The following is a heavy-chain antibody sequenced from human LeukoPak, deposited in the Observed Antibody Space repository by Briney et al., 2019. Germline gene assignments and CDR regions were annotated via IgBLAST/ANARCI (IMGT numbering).Heavy chain of an antibody. Sequence: GRSLRLSCAASGFTFSSYAMHWVRQAPGKGLEWVAVISYDGSNKYYADSVKGRFTISRDNSKNTLYLQMNSLRAEDTAVYYCARVGGRLRTIYFDHWGQGTLVTVSS. CDR3: ARVGGRLRTIYFDH. CDR2: ISYDGSNK. J-gene: IGHJ4*02. CDR1: GFTFSSYA. D-gene: IGHD4-17*01. V-gene: IGHV3-30-3*01.